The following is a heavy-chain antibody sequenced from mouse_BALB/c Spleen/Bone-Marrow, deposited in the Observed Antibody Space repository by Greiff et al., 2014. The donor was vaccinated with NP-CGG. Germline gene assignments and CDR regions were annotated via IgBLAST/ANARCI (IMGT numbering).Heavy chain of an antibody. V-gene: IGHV1-5*01. CDR2: IYPGSGDT. D-gene: IGHD2-4*01. Sequence: VQLQQSGTILARPGASVKLSCKASGYTFTSYWMHWIKQRPGQGLEWIGAIYPGSGDTNYNQKFKAKAKLTAVTSTSTAYMELSSLTNEDSAFYYCTSRGITAGSFDYWGQGTTLTVSS. J-gene: IGHJ2*01. CDR3: TSRGITAGSFDY. CDR1: GYTFTSYW.